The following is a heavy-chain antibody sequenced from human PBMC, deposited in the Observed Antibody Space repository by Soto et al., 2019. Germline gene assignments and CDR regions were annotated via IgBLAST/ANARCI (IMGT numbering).Heavy chain of an antibody. Sequence: DVQLVESGGGLVQPGGSLRLTCAASGFSFIDAWMNWVRQVPGKGLEWVGHIKSRPAGGTTVYAAPVQGRFSISRDDSRNTVYLQMNSLRTEDTALYYCVRDSPGYSRGADDWGQGTLVTFSS. J-gene: IGHJ4*02. CDR1: GFSFIDAW. D-gene: IGHD5-12*01. CDR2: IKSRPAGGTT. CDR3: VRDSPGYSRGADD. V-gene: IGHV3-15*07.